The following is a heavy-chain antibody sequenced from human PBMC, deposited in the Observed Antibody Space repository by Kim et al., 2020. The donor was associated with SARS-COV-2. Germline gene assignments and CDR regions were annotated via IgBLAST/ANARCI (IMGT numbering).Heavy chain of an antibody. D-gene: IGHD1-26*01. CDR2: IYYSGST. CDR3: ARFWVGDGYTHYGMDV. CDR1: GGSISSGGYY. Sequence: SETLSLTCTVSGGSISSGGYYWSWIRQHPGKGLEWIGYIYYSGSTYYNPSLKSRVTISVDTSKNQFSLKLSSVTAADTAVYYCARFWVGDGYTHYGMDVWGQGTTVTVSS. V-gene: IGHV4-31*03. J-gene: IGHJ6*02.